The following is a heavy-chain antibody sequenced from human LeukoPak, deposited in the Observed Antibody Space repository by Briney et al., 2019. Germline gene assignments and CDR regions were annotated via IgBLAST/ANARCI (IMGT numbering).Heavy chain of an antibody. J-gene: IGHJ4*02. Sequence: GGSLRLSCAASGFTFSSYGMHWVCQAPGKGLEWVAIIWYDGTNTYYADSVKGRFTISRDNSKNTLYLQMNSLRAEDTAVYYCARDPMTTVTIGLGDYWGQGTLVTVSS. CDR2: IWYDGTNT. V-gene: IGHV3-33*01. CDR3: ARDPMTTVTIGLGDY. CDR1: GFTFSSYG. D-gene: IGHD4-17*01.